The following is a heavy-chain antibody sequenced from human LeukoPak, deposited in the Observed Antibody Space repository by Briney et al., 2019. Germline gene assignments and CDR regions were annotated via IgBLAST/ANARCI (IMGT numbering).Heavy chain of an antibody. CDR1: GGSFSGYY. Sequence: SETLSLTCAVYGGSFSGYYWSWIRQPPGKGLEWIGEINHSGSTNYNPSLKSRVTISVDTSKNQFSLKLSSVTAADTAVYYCARDVYGSGSDTFDYWGLGTLVTVSS. V-gene: IGHV4-34*01. J-gene: IGHJ4*02. CDR3: ARDVYGSGSDTFDY. D-gene: IGHD3-10*01. CDR2: INHSGST.